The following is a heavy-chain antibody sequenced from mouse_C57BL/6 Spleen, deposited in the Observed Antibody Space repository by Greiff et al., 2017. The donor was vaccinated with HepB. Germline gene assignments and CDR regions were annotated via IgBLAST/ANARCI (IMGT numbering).Heavy chain of an antibody. V-gene: IGHV1-50*01. CDR2: IDPSDSYT. D-gene: IGHD4-1*01. Sequence: QVQLKQPGAELVKPGASVKLSCKASGYTFTSYWMQWVKQRPGQGLEWIGEIDPSDSYTNYNQKFKGKATLTVDTSSSTAYMQLSSLTSEDSAVYYCARSWDLGGYWGQGTTLTVSS. CDR3: ARSWDLGGY. J-gene: IGHJ2*01. CDR1: GYTFTSYW.